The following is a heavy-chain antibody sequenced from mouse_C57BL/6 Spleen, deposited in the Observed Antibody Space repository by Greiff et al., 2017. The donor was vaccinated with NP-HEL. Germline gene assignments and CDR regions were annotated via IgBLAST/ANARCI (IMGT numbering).Heavy chain of an antibody. CDR1: GYTFTDYY. J-gene: IGHJ3*01. Sequence: VQLQQSGAELVRPGASVKLSCKASGYTFTDYYINWVKQRPGQGLEWIARIYPGSGNHYYNEKFKGKATLTAEKSSSTAYMQLSSLPSEDSAVYFCARSDYSNPFAYWGQGTLVTVSA. CDR3: ARSDYSNPFAY. CDR2: IYPGSGNH. D-gene: IGHD2-5*01. V-gene: IGHV1-76*01.